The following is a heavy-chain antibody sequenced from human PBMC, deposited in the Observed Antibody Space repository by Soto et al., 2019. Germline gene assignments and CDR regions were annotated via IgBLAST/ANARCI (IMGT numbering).Heavy chain of an antibody. CDR2: ISSSGSTI. CDR3: ARAQTDSGDFSPFDY. J-gene: IGHJ4*02. Sequence: PGGSLRLSCAASGFTFSDYYMSWIRQAPGKGLEWVSYISSSGSTIYYADSVKGRFTISRDNAKNSLYLQMNSLRAEDTAVYYCARAQTDSGDFSPFDYWGQETLVTVP. CDR1: GFTFSDYY. D-gene: IGHD4-17*01. V-gene: IGHV3-11*01.